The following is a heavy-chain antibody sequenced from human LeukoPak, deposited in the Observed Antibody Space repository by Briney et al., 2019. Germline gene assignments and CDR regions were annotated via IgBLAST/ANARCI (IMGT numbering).Heavy chain of an antibody. J-gene: IGHJ4*02. CDR2: ISGSGGST. CDR3: ARSSLALEYCSSTSCSYYFDY. CDR1: GFTFSSYA. Sequence: GGSLRLSCAASGFTFSSYAMSWVRQAPGKGLEWVSAISGSGGSTYYADSVKGRFTISRDNSKNTLCLQMNSLRAEDTAVYYCARSSLALEYCSSTSCSYYFDYWGQGTLVTVSS. D-gene: IGHD2-2*01. V-gene: IGHV3-23*01.